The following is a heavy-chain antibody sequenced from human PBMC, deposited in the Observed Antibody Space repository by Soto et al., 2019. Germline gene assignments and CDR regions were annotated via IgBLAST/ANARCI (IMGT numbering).Heavy chain of an antibody. CDR2: IFSGGST. V-gene: IGHV3-66*01. J-gene: IGHJ6*03. Sequence: GGSLRLSCAASGFTVSSNYMSWVRQAPGKGLEWVSVIFSGGSTYYADSVKGRFTISRDNSKNTLYLQMNSLRAEDTAVYYCARDKWLGVDYYYYYYMDVWGKGTTVTVSS. CDR1: GFTVSSNY. CDR3: ARDKWLGVDYYYYYYMDV. D-gene: IGHD5-12*01.